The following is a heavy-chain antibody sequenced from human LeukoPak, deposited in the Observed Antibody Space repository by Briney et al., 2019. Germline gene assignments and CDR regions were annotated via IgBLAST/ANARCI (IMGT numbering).Heavy chain of an antibody. CDR1: GGSISSYY. CDR3: ANGYYYDSSGKSYAFDI. CDR2: IYYSGST. D-gene: IGHD3-22*01. Sequence: SETLSLTCTVSGGSISSYYWSWIRQPPGKGLEWIGYIYYSGSTNYNPSLKSRVTISVDTSKNQFSLKLSSVTAADTAVYYCANGYYYDSSGKSYAFDIWGQGTMVTVSS. V-gene: IGHV4-59*01. J-gene: IGHJ3*02.